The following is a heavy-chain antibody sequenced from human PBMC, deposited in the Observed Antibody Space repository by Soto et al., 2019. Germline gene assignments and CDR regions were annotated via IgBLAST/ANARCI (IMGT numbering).Heavy chain of an antibody. CDR2: IKEDGSER. Sequence: GGSLRLSCAVSGFSFGNYWRSWVRQAPGKGLEWLASIKEDGSERYYLDSVKGRFTISRDNAKDSLSLQMNSLRGEDTAFYYCARDVGPVTIFGEALSGYFDFWGQGTLVTVSS. CDR3: ARDVGPVTIFGEALSGYFDF. D-gene: IGHD3-3*01. J-gene: IGHJ4*02. CDR1: GFSFGNYW. V-gene: IGHV3-7*03.